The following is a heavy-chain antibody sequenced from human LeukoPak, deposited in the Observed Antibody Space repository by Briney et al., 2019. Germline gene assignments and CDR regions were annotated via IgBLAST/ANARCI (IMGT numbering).Heavy chain of an antibody. CDR1: GFSFGAFW. CDR2: IRQDAGEK. CDR3: ARVLDGRRNDY. D-gene: IGHD1-1*01. Sequence: GGSLRLSCAASGFSFGAFWMSWVRQAPGKGLEWVANIRQDAGEKYYVDSVKGRFTISRDNDKNSLYLQMNSLRAEDTALYYCARVLDGRRNDYWGQGTQVTVSS. V-gene: IGHV3-7*01. J-gene: IGHJ4*02.